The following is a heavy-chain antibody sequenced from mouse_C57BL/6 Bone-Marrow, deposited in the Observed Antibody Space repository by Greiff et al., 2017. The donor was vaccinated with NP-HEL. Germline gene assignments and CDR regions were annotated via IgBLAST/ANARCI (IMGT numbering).Heavy chain of an antibody. J-gene: IGHJ2*01. CDR3: TTRFPITTAPLDY. D-gene: IGHD1-1*01. V-gene: IGHV14-1*01. Sequence: VHVKQSGAELVRPGASVKLSCTASGFNIKDYYMHWVKQRPEQGLEWIGRIDPEDGDTEYAPKFQGKATMTADTSSNTAYLQLSSLTSEDTAVYYCTTRFPITTAPLDYWGQGTTLTVSS. CDR1: GFNIKDYY. CDR2: IDPEDGDT.